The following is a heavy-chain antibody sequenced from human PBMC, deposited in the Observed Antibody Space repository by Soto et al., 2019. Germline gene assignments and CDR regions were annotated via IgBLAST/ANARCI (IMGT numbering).Heavy chain of an antibody. CDR3: PTEMLPAPTWVSFYHEH. Sequence: ESGGGLLKPGGSLRLSCLASGINFNNAWMSWVRQAPGKGLEWVGRVKSKSNGETVDYAAPVKGRFAISRDDSRNTVYLHMNNLTTQDTAVYYCPTEMLPAPTWVSFYHEHWCQGPRVTVSS. J-gene: IGHJ4*02. V-gene: IGHV3-15*01. CDR1: GINFNNAW. D-gene: IGHD2-2*01. CDR2: VKSKSNGETV.